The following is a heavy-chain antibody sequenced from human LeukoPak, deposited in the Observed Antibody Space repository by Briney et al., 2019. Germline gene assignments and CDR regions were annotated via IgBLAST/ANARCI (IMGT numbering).Heavy chain of an antibody. V-gene: IGHV4-38-2*02. Sequence: PSETLSLTCTVSGYSISSGYYWGWIWQPPGKGLEWIGSIYHSGSTYYNPSLKSRVTISVDTSKNQFSLKLSSVTAADTAVYYCAREPIVVVELDYWGQGTLVTVSS. CDR3: AREPIVVVELDY. CDR1: GYSISSGYY. D-gene: IGHD3-22*01. J-gene: IGHJ4*02. CDR2: IYHSGST.